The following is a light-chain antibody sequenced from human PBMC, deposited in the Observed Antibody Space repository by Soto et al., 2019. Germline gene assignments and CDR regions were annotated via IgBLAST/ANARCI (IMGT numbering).Light chain of an antibody. CDR3: SSYAGHNNYV. J-gene: IGLJ1*01. Sequence: QSALTQPPSASGSPGQSVTISCTGTSSDVGGYNYVSWYQQHPGKAPQLIIYEVSKRPSGVPDRFSGSKSDNTASLTVSGLQAEDEAEYFCSSYAGHNNYVFGTGTKLTVL. CDR1: SSDVGGYNY. CDR2: EVS. V-gene: IGLV2-8*01.